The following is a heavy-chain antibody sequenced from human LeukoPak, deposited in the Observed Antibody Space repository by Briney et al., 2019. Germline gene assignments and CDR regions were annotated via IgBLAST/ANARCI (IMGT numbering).Heavy chain of an antibody. J-gene: IGHJ4*02. V-gene: IGHV3-48*01. CDR2: ISSSSSTI. Sequence: GSLRLSCAASGFTFSSYSMNWVRQAPGKGLEWISYISSSSSTIYYADSVKGRFTISRDNAKNSLYLQMNSLRAEDTAVYYCARDFGSVEGLRYFDLLSGGFDYWGQGTLVTVSS. CDR3: ARDFGSVEGLRYFDLLSGGFDY. D-gene: IGHD3-9*01. CDR1: GFTFSSYS.